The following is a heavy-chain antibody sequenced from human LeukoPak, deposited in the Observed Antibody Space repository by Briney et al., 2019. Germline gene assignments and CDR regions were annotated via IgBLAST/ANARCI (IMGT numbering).Heavy chain of an antibody. J-gene: IGHJ4*02. CDR1: GYTFTNYD. Sequence: ASVKVSCKASGYTFTNYDINWVRQATGQGLEWVGWVNPYSGNTGYAQKFQGRVTITRNTAISTAYMELSSLTSEDTAVYYCARGGQQWRGGNYFDSWGQGTLVAVSS. V-gene: IGHV1-8*03. CDR3: ARGGQQWRGGNYFDS. CDR2: VNPYSGNT. D-gene: IGHD6-19*01.